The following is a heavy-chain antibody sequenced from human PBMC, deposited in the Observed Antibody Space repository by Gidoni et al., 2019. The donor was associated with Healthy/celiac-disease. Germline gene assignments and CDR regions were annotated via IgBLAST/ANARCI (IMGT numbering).Heavy chain of an antibody. CDR3: ASLKLWFGEPEAFDI. D-gene: IGHD3-10*01. J-gene: IGHJ3*02. CDR2: ISSSSSYI. V-gene: IGHV3-21*01. Sequence: EVQLVESGGGLVKPGGSLRLSCAASGFTFSSYSMNWVRQAPGKGLEWVSSISSSSSYIYYADSVKGRFTISRDNAKNSLYLQMNSLRAEDTAVYYCASLKLWFGEPEAFDIWGQGTMVTVSS. CDR1: GFTFSSYS.